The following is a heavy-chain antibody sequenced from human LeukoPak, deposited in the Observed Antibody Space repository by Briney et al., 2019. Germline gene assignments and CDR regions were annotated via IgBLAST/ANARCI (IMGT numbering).Heavy chain of an antibody. J-gene: IGHJ3*02. CDR2: ISSRSSYI. V-gene: IGHV3-21*01. D-gene: IGHD1-14*01. CDR3: ATDPDDGFDI. Sequence: PGGSLRLSCAASGFTFSDYSMDWVRQAPGKGLEWISSISSRSSYIYYADSVKGRFTIARNNAKNSLYLQMNSLRAEDTAVYYCATDPDDGFDIWGQGTMVIVSS. CDR1: GFTFSDYS.